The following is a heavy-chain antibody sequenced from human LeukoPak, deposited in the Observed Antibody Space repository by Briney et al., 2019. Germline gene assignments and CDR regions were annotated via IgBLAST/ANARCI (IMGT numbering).Heavy chain of an antibody. V-gene: IGHV1-18*01. J-gene: IGHJ4*02. CDR1: GYTFTSYG. CDR3: ARDRAPLGARKTRPTAGTFDY. D-gene: IGHD1-7*01. Sequence: ASVKVSCKASGYTFTSYGISWVRQAPGQGLEWMGWISAYNGNTNYAQKLQGRVTMTTDTSTSTAYMELRSLRSDDTAVYYCARDRAPLGARKTRPTAGTFDYWGQGTLVTVSS. CDR2: ISAYNGNT.